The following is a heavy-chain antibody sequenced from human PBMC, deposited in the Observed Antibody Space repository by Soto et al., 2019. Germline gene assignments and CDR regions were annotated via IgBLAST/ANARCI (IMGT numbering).Heavy chain of an antibody. CDR3: ARDTPLRNYDYIWGSYRNDDY. CDR1: GYTFTSYG. V-gene: IGHV1-18*01. Sequence: ASVKVSCKASGYTFTSYGISWVRQATGQGLEWMGWISAYNGNTNYAQKLQGRVTMTTDTSTSTAYMELRSLRSDDTAVYYCARDTPLRNYDYIWGSYRNDDYWGQGTLVTVSS. D-gene: IGHD3-16*02. CDR2: ISAYNGNT. J-gene: IGHJ4*02.